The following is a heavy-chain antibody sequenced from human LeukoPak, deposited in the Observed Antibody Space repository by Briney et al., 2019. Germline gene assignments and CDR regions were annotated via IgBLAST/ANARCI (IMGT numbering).Heavy chain of an antibody. J-gene: IGHJ3*02. Sequence: GGSLRLSCAASGFTFSNAWMSWVHQAPGKGLEWVGRIKSKTDGGTTDYAAPVKGRFTISRDDSKNTLYLQMNSLKTEDTAVYYCTTELLWFGELSSDAFDIWGQGTMVTVSS. D-gene: IGHD3-10*01. CDR1: GFTFSNAW. V-gene: IGHV3-15*01. CDR2: IKSKTDGGTT. CDR3: TTELLWFGELSSDAFDI.